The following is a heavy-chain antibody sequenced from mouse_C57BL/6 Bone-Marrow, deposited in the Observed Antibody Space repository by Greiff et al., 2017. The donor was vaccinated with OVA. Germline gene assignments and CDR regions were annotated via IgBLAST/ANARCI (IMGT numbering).Heavy chain of an antibody. CDR1: GYAFSSSW. J-gene: IGHJ2*01. Sequence: QVQLQQSGPELVKPGASVKISCKASGYAFSSSWMNWVKQRPGKGLEWIGRIYPGDGDTNYNGKFKGKATLTADKSSSTAYMQLSSLTSEDSAVYFGARHEDCYDASYFDYWGQGTTLTVSS. CDR3: ARHEDCYDASYFDY. D-gene: IGHD2-12*01. CDR2: IYPGDGDT. V-gene: IGHV1-82*01.